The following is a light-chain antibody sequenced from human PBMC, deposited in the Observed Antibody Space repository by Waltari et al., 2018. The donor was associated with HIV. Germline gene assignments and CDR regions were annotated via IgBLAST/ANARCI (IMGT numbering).Light chain of an antibody. J-gene: IGLJ2*01. CDR1: ALPKQY. Sequence: SDALTQPPSVSVSPGQTATLTFSGDALPKQYTHWSQQKSGQAPVLLIHKDTARPSGIPERFSGSSSGTIVTLTISGVQAEDEADYYCQSADATGSSVLFGGGTKLTVL. V-gene: IGLV3-25*03. CDR3: QSADATGSSVL. CDR2: KDT.